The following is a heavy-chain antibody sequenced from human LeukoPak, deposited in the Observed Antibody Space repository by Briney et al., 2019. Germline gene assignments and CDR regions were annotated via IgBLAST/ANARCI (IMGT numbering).Heavy chain of an antibody. CDR1: GFTFDDYA. CDR2: ISWNSGSI. CDR3: AKSHGSGSYYPLDY. V-gene: IGHV3-9*01. J-gene: IGHJ4*02. D-gene: IGHD3-10*01. Sequence: GGSLRLSCAASGFTFDDYAMHWVRQAPGKGLEWVSGISWNSGSIGYADSVKGRFTISRDNARNSLYLQMNSLRAEDTALYYCAKSHGSGSYYPLDYWGQGTLVTVSS.